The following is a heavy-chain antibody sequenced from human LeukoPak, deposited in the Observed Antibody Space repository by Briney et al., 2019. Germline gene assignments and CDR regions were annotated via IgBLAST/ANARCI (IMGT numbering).Heavy chain of an antibody. J-gene: IGHJ3*02. CDR3: ARSRVTIFGVETPDAFDI. CDR1: GFTFDDYG. D-gene: IGHD3-3*01. CDR2: INWNGGST. V-gene: IGHV3-20*04. Sequence: GGSLRLSCAASGFTFDDYGMSWVRQAPGKGLEWVSGINWNGGSTGYADPVKGRFTISRDNAKNSLYLQMNSLRAEDTALYYCARSRVTIFGVETPDAFDIWGQGTMVTVSS.